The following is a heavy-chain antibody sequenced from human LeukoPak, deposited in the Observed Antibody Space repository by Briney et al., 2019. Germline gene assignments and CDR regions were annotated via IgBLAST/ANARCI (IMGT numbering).Heavy chain of an antibody. J-gene: IGHJ4*02. CDR3: AKDLDYYYDSSGSFDY. CDR1: GFTFTSYN. D-gene: IGHD3-22*01. V-gene: IGHV3-21*01. Sequence: PGGSLRLSCAASGFTFTSYNMNWVRQAPGKGLEWVSSITSSSSYIYYADSVKGRFTISRDNSKNTLYLQMNSLRAEDTAVYYCAKDLDYYYDSSGSFDYWGQGTLVTVSS. CDR2: ITSSSSYI.